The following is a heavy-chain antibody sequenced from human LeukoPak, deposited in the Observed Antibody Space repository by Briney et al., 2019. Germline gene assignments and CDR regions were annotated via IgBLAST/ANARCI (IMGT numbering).Heavy chain of an antibody. CDR2: IIPIFGIA. V-gene: IGHV1-69*13. CDR1: GGTFSSYA. Sequence: SVKVSCKASGGTFSSYAISWVRQAPGQGLEWMGGIIPIFGIANYAQKFQGRVTITADESTSTAYMELSSLRSEDTAVYYCARPYDFWSGYHQYFQHWGQGTLVTVSS. CDR3: ARPYDFWSGYHQYFQH. J-gene: IGHJ1*01. D-gene: IGHD3-3*01.